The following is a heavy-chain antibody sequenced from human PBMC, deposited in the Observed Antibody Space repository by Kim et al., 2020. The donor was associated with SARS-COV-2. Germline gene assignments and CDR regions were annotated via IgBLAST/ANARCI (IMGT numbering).Heavy chain of an antibody. CDR3: AKDPRQQLVGWELAFDI. D-gene: IGHD6-13*01. CDR1: GFTFDDYA. J-gene: IGHJ3*02. V-gene: IGHV3-43*02. CDR2: ISGDGGST. Sequence: GGSLRLSCAASGFTFDDYAMHWVRQAPGKGLEWVSLISGDGGSTYYADSVKGRFTISRDNSKNSLYLQMNSLRTEDTALYYCAKDPRQQLVGWELAFDIWGQGTMVTVSS.